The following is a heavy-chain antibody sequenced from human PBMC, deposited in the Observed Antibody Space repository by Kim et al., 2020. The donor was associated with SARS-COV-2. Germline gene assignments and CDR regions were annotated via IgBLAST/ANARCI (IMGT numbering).Heavy chain of an antibody. Sequence: SETLSLTCTVSGGSISSGSYYWSWIRQPAGKGLEWIGRIYTSGSTNYNPSLKSRVTISVDTSKNQFSLKLSSVTAADTAVYYCARGRVIRIYYYGMDVWGQGTTVTVSS. V-gene: IGHV4-61*02. J-gene: IGHJ6*02. CDR3: ARGRVIRIYYYGMDV. CDR1: GGSISSGSYY. D-gene: IGHD3-22*01. CDR2: IYTSGST.